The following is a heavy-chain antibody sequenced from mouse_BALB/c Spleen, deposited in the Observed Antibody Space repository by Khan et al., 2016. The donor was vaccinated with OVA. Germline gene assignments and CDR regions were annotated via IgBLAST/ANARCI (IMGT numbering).Heavy chain of an antibody. Sequence: EVELVESGGGLVKPGGSLKLSCAASGFTFNNYAMFWVRQTPEKRLEWVASISRANNIYYLDSVKGRFTISSDNARNILSLEMSSLRSEDTAMYYCARGYYFGEMDYWGQGTSVTVSS. CDR3: ARGYYFGEMDY. D-gene: IGHD1-1*01. J-gene: IGHJ4*01. CDR2: ISRANNI. CDR1: GFTFNNYA. V-gene: IGHV5-6-5*01.